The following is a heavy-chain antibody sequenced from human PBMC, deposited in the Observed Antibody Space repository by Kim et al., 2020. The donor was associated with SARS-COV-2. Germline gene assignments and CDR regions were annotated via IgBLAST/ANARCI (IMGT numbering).Heavy chain of an antibody. CDR3: ARVDCSSTSCYYYGMDV. V-gene: IGHV3-33*01. CDR2: IWYDGSNK. CDR1: GFTFSSYG. J-gene: IGHJ6*02. D-gene: IGHD2-2*01. Sequence: GGSLRLSCAASGFTFSSYGMHWVRQAPGKGLEWVAVIWYDGSNKYYADSVKGRFTISRDNSKNTLYLQMNSLRAEDTAVYYCARVDCSSTSCYYYGMDVWGQGTTVTVSS.